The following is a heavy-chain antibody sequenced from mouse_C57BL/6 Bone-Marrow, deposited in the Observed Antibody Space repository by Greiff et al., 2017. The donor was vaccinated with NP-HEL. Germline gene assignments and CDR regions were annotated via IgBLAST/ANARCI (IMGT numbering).Heavy chain of an antibody. V-gene: IGHV10-1*01. Sequence: GGGLVQPKGSLKLSCAAPGFSFNTYAMNRVRQAPGKGLEWAARIRSKSNNYSTYYADSVKDRFTISSDDSESVLYLQMNNFKTEDTAMYYGVRHDNYYAMDYWGQGTSVTVSS. CDR1: GFSFNTYA. CDR2: IRSKSNNYST. CDR3: VRHDNYYAMDY. J-gene: IGHJ4*01.